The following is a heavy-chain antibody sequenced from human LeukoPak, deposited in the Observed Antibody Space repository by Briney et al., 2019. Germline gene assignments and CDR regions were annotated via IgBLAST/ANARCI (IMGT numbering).Heavy chain of an antibody. Sequence: GESLEISCKGSGYSFTSYWIGWVRQMPGKGLEWMGIIYPGDSDTRYSPSFQGQVTISADKSISTAYLRWSSLKASDTAMYYCASTITIFGVVLKDAFDIWGQGTMVTVSS. D-gene: IGHD3-3*01. CDR1: GYSFTSYW. CDR3: ASTITIFGVVLKDAFDI. CDR2: IYPGDSDT. J-gene: IGHJ3*02. V-gene: IGHV5-51*03.